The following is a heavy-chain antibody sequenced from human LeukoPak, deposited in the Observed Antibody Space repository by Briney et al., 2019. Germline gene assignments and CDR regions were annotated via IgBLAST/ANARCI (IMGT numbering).Heavy chain of an antibody. CDR1: GGSISSGGYY. D-gene: IGHD3-22*01. CDR3: ARDRSPEGYYDSSHWDYYHGMDV. CDR2: IYYSGST. J-gene: IGHJ6*02. V-gene: IGHV4-61*08. Sequence: SSETLSLTCTVSGGSISSGGYYWSWIRQPPGKGLEWIGYIYYSGSTNYNPSLKSRVTISVDTSKNQFSLNLSSVTAADTAMYYCARDRSPEGYYDSSHWDYYHGMDVWGQGTTVTVSS.